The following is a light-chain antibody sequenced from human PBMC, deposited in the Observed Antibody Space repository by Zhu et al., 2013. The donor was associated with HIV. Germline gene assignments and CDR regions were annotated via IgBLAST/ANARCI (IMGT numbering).Light chain of an antibody. CDR1: RSNIGSYY. CDR2: RNN. CDR3: AAWDDSLRGVV. J-gene: IGLJ2*01. V-gene: IGLV1-47*01. Sequence: QSVLTQPPSASGTPGQTVTLSCSGSRSNIGSYYVYWYRQLPGAAPKLLIYRNNQRPSGVPDRFSASRSGTSASLAISGLRSEDEADYYCAAWDDSLRGVVFGGRTKVTVL.